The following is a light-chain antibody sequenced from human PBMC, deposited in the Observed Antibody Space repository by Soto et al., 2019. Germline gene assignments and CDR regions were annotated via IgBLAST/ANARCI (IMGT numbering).Light chain of an antibody. CDR1: SSDIGYYNL. V-gene: IGLV2-23*01. CDR3: CSYALSRTVL. Sequence: QSVLTQPASVSGSPGQSITISCTGTSSDIGYYNLVSWYQQHPGKTPKFLIYEGTKRPSGVFNRFSGSKSGNTASLTNSGLQAEDEADDYCCSYALSRTVLSGGGTKLPDL. CDR2: EGT. J-gene: IGLJ3*02.